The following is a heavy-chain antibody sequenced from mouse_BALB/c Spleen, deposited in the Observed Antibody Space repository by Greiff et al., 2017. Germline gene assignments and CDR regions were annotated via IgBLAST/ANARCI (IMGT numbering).Heavy chain of an antibody. CDR3: ARGYYGRGYAMDY. CDR1: GYTFTSYW. CDR2: INPSTGYT. Sequence: QVQLQHSGAELAKPGASVKMSCKASGYTFTSYWMHWVKQRPGQGLEWIGYINPSTGYTEYNQKFKDKATLTADKSSSTAYMQLSSLTSEDSAVYYCARGYYGRGYAMDYWGQGTSVTVSS. D-gene: IGHD1-1*01. J-gene: IGHJ4*01. V-gene: IGHV1-7*01.